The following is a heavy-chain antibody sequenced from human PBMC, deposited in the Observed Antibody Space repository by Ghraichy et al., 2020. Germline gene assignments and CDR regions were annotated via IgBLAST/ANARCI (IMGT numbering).Heavy chain of an antibody. J-gene: IGHJ4*02. Sequence: GESLNISCAASGFTFSSYWMSWVRQAPGKGLEWVANIKQDGSEKYYVDSVKGRFTISRDNAKNSLYLQMNSLRAEDTAVYYCARDPKSYSSGWAFDYWGQGTLVTVSS. CDR2: IKQDGSEK. D-gene: IGHD6-19*01. CDR3: ARDPKSYSSGWAFDY. CDR1: GFTFSSYW. V-gene: IGHV3-7*01.